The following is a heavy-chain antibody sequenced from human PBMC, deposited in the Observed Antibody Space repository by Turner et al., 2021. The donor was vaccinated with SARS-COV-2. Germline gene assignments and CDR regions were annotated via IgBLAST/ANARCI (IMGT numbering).Heavy chain of an antibody. D-gene: IGHD5-12*01. Sequence: QVQLVASGGGVLPPASSLRPPCAASGFTFSSYGMHWVRQAPGKGLEWVAVIWYDGSNKYYADSVKGRFTISRDKSKNTLYLQMNSLRAEDTAVYYCARDGGYSGYAYFDYWGQGTLVTVSS. CDR3: ARDGGYSGYAYFDY. CDR1: GFTFSSYG. V-gene: IGHV3-33*01. CDR2: IWYDGSNK. J-gene: IGHJ4*02.